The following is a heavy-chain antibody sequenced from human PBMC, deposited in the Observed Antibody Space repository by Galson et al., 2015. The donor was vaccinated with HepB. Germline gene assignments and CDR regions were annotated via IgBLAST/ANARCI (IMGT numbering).Heavy chain of an antibody. Sequence: SVKVSCKASGYTFTSYYMHWVRQAPGQGLEWMGIINPSGGSTSYAQKFQGRVTMTRDTSTSTVYMELSSLRSEDTAVYYCARDRKTDFWSGYYYYYYYGMDVWGQGTTVTVSS. J-gene: IGHJ6*02. CDR2: INPSGGST. CDR3: ARDRKTDFWSGYYYYYYYGMDV. D-gene: IGHD3-3*01. CDR1: GYTFTSYY. V-gene: IGHV1-46*01.